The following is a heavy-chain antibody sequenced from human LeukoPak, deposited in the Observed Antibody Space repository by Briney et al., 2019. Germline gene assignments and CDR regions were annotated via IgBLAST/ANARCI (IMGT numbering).Heavy chain of an antibody. V-gene: IGHV4-59*12. Sequence: SETLSLTCSVSGGSINNYYWSWIRQPPGKGLEWIGYIYDSGSTNYNPSLKSRLTISVDTSKNQFSLKLNSVTAADTAVYYCAKSTGYGLIDIWGQGTMVTVSS. D-gene: IGHD3-9*01. J-gene: IGHJ3*02. CDR3: AKSTGYGLIDI. CDR2: IYDSGST. CDR1: GGSINNYY.